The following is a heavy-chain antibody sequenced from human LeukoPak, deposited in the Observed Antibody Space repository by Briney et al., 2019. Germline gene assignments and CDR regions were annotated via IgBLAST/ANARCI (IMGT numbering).Heavy chain of an antibody. CDR2: INHSGST. CDR1: GGSFSGYY. Sequence: SETLSLTCAVYGGSFSGYYWSWIRQPPGKGLEWIGEINHSGSTNYNPSLKSRVTISVDTSKNQFSLKLSSVTAADTAVYYCARGGRDGYNYRYWGQGTLVTVSP. CDR3: ARGGRDGYNYRY. J-gene: IGHJ4*02. D-gene: IGHD5-24*01. V-gene: IGHV4-34*01.